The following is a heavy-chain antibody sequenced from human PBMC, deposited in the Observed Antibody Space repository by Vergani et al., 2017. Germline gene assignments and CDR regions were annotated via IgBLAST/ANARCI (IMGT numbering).Heavy chain of an antibody. V-gene: IGHV3-23*01. D-gene: IGHD2-21*01. Sequence: EVQLLESGGGLVQPGGSLRLSCAASGFTFSDYAMSWVRQAPGTGLEWVSSISGSGANSYYADSVKGRFTISRDNSKKTLYLQMNSLRVEDTAIYYCAKARDPNCKGGNCYSYYYGLDLWGQGTTVTVSS. J-gene: IGHJ6*02. CDR2: ISGSGANS. CDR1: GFTFSDYA. CDR3: AKARDPNCKGGNCYSYYYGLDL.